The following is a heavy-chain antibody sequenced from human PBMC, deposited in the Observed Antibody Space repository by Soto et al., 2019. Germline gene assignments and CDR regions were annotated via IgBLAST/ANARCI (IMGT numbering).Heavy chain of an antibody. Sequence: ASVKGCCKSSGYTFTSYGISWGRQAPGQVLEWMGWISTYNGNTNYAQKFQGRVTMTTDTSTSTVYMELRSLRSDDTAVYYCARVFAGSRFRDYSGQGSLVIVSS. V-gene: IGHV1-18*01. CDR2: ISTYNGNT. CDR3: ARVFAGSRFRDY. J-gene: IGHJ4*02. D-gene: IGHD3-10*01. CDR1: GYTFTSYG.